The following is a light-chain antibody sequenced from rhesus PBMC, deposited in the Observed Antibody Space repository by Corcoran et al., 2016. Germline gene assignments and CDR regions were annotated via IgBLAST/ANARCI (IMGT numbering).Light chain of an antibody. Sequence: EIVMTQSPATLSLSLGERATLSCRASQSVSSYVAWYQQKPEQAPRLLIYGASSRATGIPDRVSGSGSGTDFTLIISSLEPEDVGVYYCQQYHNWWTFGQGTKVEIK. CDR3: QQYHNWWT. CDR2: GAS. V-gene: IGKV3S9*01. J-gene: IGKJ1*01. CDR1: QSVSSY.